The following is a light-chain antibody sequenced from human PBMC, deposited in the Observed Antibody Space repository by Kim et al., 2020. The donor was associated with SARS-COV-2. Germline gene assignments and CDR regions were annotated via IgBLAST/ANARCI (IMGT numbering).Light chain of an antibody. J-gene: IGLJ1*01. V-gene: IGLV2-14*01. CDR3: SSRTSSITHV. CDR1: SSDIGGYNY. CDR2: DVN. Sequence: QSALTQPASVSGSPGQSIAISCTGTSSDIGGYNYVSWFQQHPGKVPKAIIYDVNKRLSGVSDRFSGSKSGNTASLTISGLQTEDEADYYCSSRTSSITHVFGTGTKVTVL.